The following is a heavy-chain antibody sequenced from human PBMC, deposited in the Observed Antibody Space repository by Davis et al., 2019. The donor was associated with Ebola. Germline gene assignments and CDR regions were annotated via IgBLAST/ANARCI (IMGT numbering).Heavy chain of an antibody. CDR3: ANLYGDSFFDS. CDR2: LYYSGHT. J-gene: IGHJ4*02. CDR1: GASITSYY. Sequence: SETLSLTCTVSGASITSYYWSWIRQPPGKGLEWIGYLYYSGHTNYNPSLGSRVTLSRDTSKNQFSLRLSSVTAADTATYYCANLYGDSFFDSWGQGTLVTVSS. D-gene: IGHD4-17*01. V-gene: IGHV4-59*01.